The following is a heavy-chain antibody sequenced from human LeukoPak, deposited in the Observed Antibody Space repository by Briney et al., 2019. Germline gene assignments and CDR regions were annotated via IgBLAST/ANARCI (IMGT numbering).Heavy chain of an antibody. CDR1: GGSISSGGYY. J-gene: IGHJ3*02. V-gene: IGHV4-31*03. D-gene: IGHD3-22*01. CDR3: ARVFDSSGYYYVGVDAFDI. CDR2: IYYSGST. Sequence: PSQTLPLTCTVSGGSISSGGYYWSWIRQHPGKGLEWIGYIYYSGSTYYNPSLKSRVTISVDTSKNQFSLKLSSVTAADTAVYYCARVFDSSGYYYVGVDAFDIWGQGTMVTVSS.